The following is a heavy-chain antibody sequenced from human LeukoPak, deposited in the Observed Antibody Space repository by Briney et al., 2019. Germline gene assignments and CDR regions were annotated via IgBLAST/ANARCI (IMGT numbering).Heavy chain of an antibody. Sequence: PGGSLRLSCTASGFTFSNFWMHWVRQAPGKGLVWVSGIDTAGSATRYADSVKGRFTISRDSAKNTLFLQINSLRAEDTAVYYCARTGGWLSNFDFWGQGSLVTLST. CDR2: IDTAGSAT. CDR1: GFTFSNFW. D-gene: IGHD5-24*01. V-gene: IGHV3-74*01. CDR3: ARTGGWLSNFDF. J-gene: IGHJ4*02.